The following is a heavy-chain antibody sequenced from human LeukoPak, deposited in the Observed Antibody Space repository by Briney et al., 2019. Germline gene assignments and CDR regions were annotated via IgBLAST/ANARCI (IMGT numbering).Heavy chain of an antibody. CDR2: IYTSGST. Sequence: SETLSLTCAVSGGSISSYYWSWIRQPAGKGLEWIGRIYTSGSTNYNPSLKSRVTMSVDTSKNQFSLKLSSVTAADTAVYYCAREGYYYDSSGYYYVAFDYWGQGTLVTVSS. D-gene: IGHD3-22*01. CDR3: AREGYYYDSSGYYYVAFDY. CDR1: GGSISSYY. J-gene: IGHJ4*02. V-gene: IGHV4-4*07.